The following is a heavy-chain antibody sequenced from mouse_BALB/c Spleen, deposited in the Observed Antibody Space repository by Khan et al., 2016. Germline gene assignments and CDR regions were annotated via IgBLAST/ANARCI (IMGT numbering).Heavy chain of an antibody. CDR2: ISYSGST. J-gene: IGHJ2*01. CDR1: GYSITSDYA. V-gene: IGHV3-2*02. Sequence: EVQLQESGPGLVKPSQSLSLTCTVTGYSITSDYAWNWIWQFPGNKLEWMGYISYSGSTSYNPSPKSRISITRDTSKNQFFLQLNSMTTEDTATYYRAREDEDYFDYSGQGTTLTVSS. CDR3: AREDEDYFDY.